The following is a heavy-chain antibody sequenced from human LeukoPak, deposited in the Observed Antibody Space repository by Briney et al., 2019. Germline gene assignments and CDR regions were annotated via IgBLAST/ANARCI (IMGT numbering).Heavy chain of an antibody. CDR2: ISGSGGST. CDR1: GFTFSSYA. CDR3: AKIPHAIVVASDAFDI. D-gene: IGHD3-22*01. Sequence: GGSLRLSCAASGFTFSSYAMSWVRQAPGKGLEWVSAISGSGGSTYYADSVKGLFTISRDNSQHTLYLQMNSLRAEDTAVYYCAKIPHAIVVASDAFDIWGQGTMVTVSS. J-gene: IGHJ3*02. V-gene: IGHV3-23*01.